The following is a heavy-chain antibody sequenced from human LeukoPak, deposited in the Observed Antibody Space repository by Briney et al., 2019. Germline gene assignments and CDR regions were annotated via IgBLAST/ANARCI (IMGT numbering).Heavy chain of an antibody. V-gene: IGHV3-53*04. CDR2: IYSGGST. CDR1: GFTVSSNY. J-gene: IGHJ6*02. Sequence: GGSLRLSCEASGFTVSSNYMSWVRQAPGKGLEWVSVIYSGGSTYYADSVKGRFTISRHNSKNTLYLQMNSLRAEDTAVYYCARDLCSGGSCYYYYGMDVWGQGTTVTVSS. D-gene: IGHD2-15*01. CDR3: ARDLCSGGSCYYYYGMDV.